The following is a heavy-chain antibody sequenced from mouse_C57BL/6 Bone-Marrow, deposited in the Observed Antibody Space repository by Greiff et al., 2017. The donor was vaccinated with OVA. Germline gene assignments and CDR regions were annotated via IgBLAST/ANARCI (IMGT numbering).Heavy chain of an antibody. Sequence: QVQLQQSGPELMKPGASVKISCKASGYAFSSSWMNWVKQRPGKGLEWIGRIYPGDGDTNYNGKFKGKATLTADKSSSTAYMQLSSLTSEDSAVYFCANPHYFGSSYGLYYAMDYWGQGTSVTVSS. CDR3: ANPHYFGSSYGLYYAMDY. J-gene: IGHJ4*01. D-gene: IGHD1-1*01. V-gene: IGHV1-82*01. CDR2: IYPGDGDT. CDR1: GYAFSSSW.